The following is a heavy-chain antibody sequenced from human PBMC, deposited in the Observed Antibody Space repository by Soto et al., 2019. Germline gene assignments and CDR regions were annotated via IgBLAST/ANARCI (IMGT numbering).Heavy chain of an antibody. D-gene: IGHD2-2*01. CDR1: GGSISSIDYF. CDR3: ARVMAAMQNWLDP. V-gene: IGHV4-30-4*01. Sequence: PSETLSLTCIGSGGSISSIDYFWSWIRQPPGKGLEWIGFIYHTGTTYYNPSLRSRVTIPIDTSKSQFSMKLNSVTAADTAVYYCARVMAAMQNWLDPWGQGTLVTVSS. J-gene: IGHJ5*02. CDR2: IYHTGTT.